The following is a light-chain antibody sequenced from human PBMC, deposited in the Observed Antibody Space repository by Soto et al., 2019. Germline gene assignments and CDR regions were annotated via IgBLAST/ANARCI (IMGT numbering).Light chain of an antibody. CDR2: DVS. Sequence: QSALTQPASVSGSPGQSITISCTGTSSDVGGYNYVSWYQQHPGKAPKLMIYDVSNRPSGVSNRFSGSKSGNTASLTISGLQAEDEADYYCSSYTCSSTLYVFGPGTMVTVL. CDR3: SSYTCSSTLYV. V-gene: IGLV2-14*01. CDR1: SSDVGGYNY. J-gene: IGLJ1*01.